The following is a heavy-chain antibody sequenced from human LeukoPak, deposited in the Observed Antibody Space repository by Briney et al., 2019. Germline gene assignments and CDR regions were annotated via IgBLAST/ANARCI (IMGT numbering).Heavy chain of an antibody. CDR1: GFTFSKNS. Sequence: GGSLRLSCAASGFTFSKNSMIWVRQAPGKGLEWLSSISSSGSTIYYADSVKGRFTISRDNAKNSLYLQMISLRAEDTAVYYCAKERRFLEWLLYAIDYWGQGTLVTVSS. CDR3: AKERRFLEWLLYAIDY. D-gene: IGHD3-3*01. CDR2: ISSSGSTI. V-gene: IGHV3-48*04. J-gene: IGHJ4*02.